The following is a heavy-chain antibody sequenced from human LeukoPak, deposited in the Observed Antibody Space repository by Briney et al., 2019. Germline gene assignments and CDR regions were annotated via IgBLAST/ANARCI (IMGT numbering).Heavy chain of an antibody. J-gene: IGHJ4*02. CDR3: ARVREVDY. V-gene: IGHV4-4*07. CDR1: GGSITSYY. D-gene: IGHD1-26*01. CDR2: IYTSGTT. Sequence: SETLSLTCTVSGGSITSYYWSWIRQPAGKGLDYIGRIYTSGTTNYNPSLKSRVTISVDTSKNQFSLKLSSVTAADTAVYYCARVREVDYWGQGTLVTVSS.